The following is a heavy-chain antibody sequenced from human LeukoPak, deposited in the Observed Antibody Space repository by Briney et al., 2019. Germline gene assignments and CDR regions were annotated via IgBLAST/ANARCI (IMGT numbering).Heavy chain of an antibody. D-gene: IGHD2-21*01. V-gene: IGHV3-30*04. J-gene: IGHJ4*02. CDR1: GFTFSTYA. Sequence: PGRSLRLSCAASGFTFSTYAMHWARQAPGKGPEWVAVISYDGRNKYYADSVKGRFTISRDNSKNTLYLQMDSLRAEDTAMYYCARSLGGGDWYFDYWGQGTLVTVSS. CDR3: ARSLGGGDWYFDY. CDR2: ISYDGRNK.